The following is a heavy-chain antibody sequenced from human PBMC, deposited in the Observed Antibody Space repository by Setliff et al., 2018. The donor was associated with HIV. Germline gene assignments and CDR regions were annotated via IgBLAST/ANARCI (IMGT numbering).Heavy chain of an antibody. Sequence: VYGGSLSGHFWSWIRQSPGKGLQWIGRIYYVGWSKYNPSLEDRVTMSVDTSNNQFSLSLRSVTAADTAIYYCARSIHGGGSEPFDTWGQGILVTVSS. CDR3: ARSIHGGGSEPFDT. D-gene: IGHD3-10*01. J-gene: IGHJ5*02. V-gene: IGHV4-34*10. CDR1: GGSLSGHF. CDR2: IYYVGWS.